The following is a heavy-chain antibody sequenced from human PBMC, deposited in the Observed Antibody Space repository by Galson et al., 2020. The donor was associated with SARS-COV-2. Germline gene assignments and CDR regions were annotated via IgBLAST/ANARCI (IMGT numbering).Heavy chain of an antibody. Sequence: VKVSCKASGYTFTGYYMHWVRQAPGQGLEWMGWINTNSGGTNYAQKFQGRVTMTRDTSISTAYMELSRLRSDDTAVYYCARPDFWSGYYTLDYWGQGTLVTVSS. CDR3: ARPDFWSGYYTLDY. V-gene: IGHV1-2*02. D-gene: IGHD3-3*01. J-gene: IGHJ4*02. CDR1: GYTFTGYY. CDR2: INTNSGGT.